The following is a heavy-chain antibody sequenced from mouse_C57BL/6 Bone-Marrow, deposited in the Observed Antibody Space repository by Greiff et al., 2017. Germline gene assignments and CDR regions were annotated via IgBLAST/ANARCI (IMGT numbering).Heavy chain of an antibody. D-gene: IGHD2-3*01. J-gene: IGHJ4*01. CDR3: VRDSGYYSYYAMDY. Sequence: EAGGGLVQPKGSLKLTCAASGFTFNTYAMHWVRQAPGKGLEWVARIRSKSSNYATYYADSVKDRFTISRDDSQSMLYLQMNNLKTEDTAMYYCVRDSGYYSYYAMDYWGQGTSVTVSS. CDR1: GFTFNTYA. CDR2: IRSKSSNYAT. V-gene: IGHV10-3*01.